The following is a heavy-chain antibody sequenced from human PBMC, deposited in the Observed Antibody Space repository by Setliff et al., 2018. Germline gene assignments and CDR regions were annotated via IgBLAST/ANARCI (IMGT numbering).Heavy chain of an antibody. D-gene: IGHD6-13*01. CDR1: GYRLIEVS. CDR3: AKVRSSAWSIVYYYMDV. V-gene: IGHV1-24*01. CDR2: FDPEDEET. Sequence: ASVKVSCKVSGYRLIEVSMHWVRQAPGKGLEWMGGFDPEDEETIYAQKFQGRVTMTEDTSTDTAYMELSSLRSEDTAVYYCAKVRSSAWSIVYYYMDVWGKGTTVTVSS. J-gene: IGHJ6*03.